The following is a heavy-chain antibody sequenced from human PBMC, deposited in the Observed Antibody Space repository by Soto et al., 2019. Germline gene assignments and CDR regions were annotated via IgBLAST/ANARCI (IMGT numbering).Heavy chain of an antibody. J-gene: IGHJ5*02. CDR3: ARCRDGYNYNWFDP. CDR2: ISYDGSNK. CDR1: GFTFSSYA. D-gene: IGHD1-1*01. V-gene: IGHV3-30-3*01. Sequence: PWWSLRLSCAASGFTFSSYAMHWFRQAPGKGLEWVAAISYDGSNKYYADSVKGRFTISRDNSKNTLYLQMNSLRAEDTAVYYCARCRDGYNYNWFDPWGQGTLVTVSS.